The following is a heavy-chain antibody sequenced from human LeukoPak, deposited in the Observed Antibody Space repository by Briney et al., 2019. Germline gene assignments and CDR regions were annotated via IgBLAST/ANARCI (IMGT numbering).Heavy chain of an antibody. D-gene: IGHD6-13*01. CDR3: ARGGAAAGTFDY. J-gene: IGHJ4*02. CDR1: GGSISSYY. Sequence: SETLSLTCTVSGGSISSYYWSWIRQPPGKGLEWIGYIYYSGSTNYNPSLKSRVTISVDTSKNQFSLKLSSVTAADTAVYYCARGGAAAGTFDYWGQGTLVTVSS. CDR2: IYYSGST. V-gene: IGHV4-59*01.